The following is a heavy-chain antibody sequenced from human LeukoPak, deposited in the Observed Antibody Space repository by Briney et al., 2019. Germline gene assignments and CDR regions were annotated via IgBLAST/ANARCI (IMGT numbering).Heavy chain of an antibody. D-gene: IGHD6-19*01. V-gene: IGHV3-53*01. CDR3: AGDIGSYSSASYDY. CDR1: GFNVSRSY. CDR2: IYSGGST. Sequence: GGSLRLSCAASGFNVSRSYMSWVRRTPGEGLQWVSVIYSGGSTYYAASVKGRFTISRDNSKNTLYLQMNTLRAEDTAVYYSAGDIGSYSSASYDYWGQGTLVSVSS. J-gene: IGHJ4*02.